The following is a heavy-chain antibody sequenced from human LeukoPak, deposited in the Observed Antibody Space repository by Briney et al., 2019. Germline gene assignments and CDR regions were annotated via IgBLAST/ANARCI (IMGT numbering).Heavy chain of an antibody. J-gene: IGHJ4*02. CDR1: GFIFNDYS. CDR3: ARDGQDSSGWEFDY. D-gene: IGHD6-19*01. Sequence: PGGSLRLSCAASGFIFNDYSMNWVRQAPGKGLEWISYIGIDSGNTKYADSVKGRFTISRDNSKNTLYLQMNSLRAEDTAVYYCARDGQDSSGWEFDYWGQGTLVTVSS. V-gene: IGHV3-48*01. CDR2: IGIDSGNT.